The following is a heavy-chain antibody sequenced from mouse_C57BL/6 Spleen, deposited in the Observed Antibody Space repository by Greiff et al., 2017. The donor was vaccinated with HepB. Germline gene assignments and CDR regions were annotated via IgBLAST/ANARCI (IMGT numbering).Heavy chain of an antibody. V-gene: IGHV14-4*01. J-gene: IGHJ3*01. CDR3: TTRGYDVWFAY. CDR1: GFNIKDDY. D-gene: IGHD2-2*01. CDR2: IDPENGDT. Sequence: EVKLQESGAELVRPGASVKLSCTASGFNIKDDYMHWVKQRPEQGLEWIGWIDPENGDTEYASKFQGKATITADTSSNTAYLQLSSLTSEDTAVYYCTTRGYDVWFAYWGQGTLVTVSA.